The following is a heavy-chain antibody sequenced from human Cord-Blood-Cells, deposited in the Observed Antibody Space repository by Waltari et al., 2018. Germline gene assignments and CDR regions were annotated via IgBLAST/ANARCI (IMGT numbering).Heavy chain of an antibody. V-gene: IGHV3-21*01. CDR3: ARGGAAADDFDY. J-gene: IGHJ4*02. CDR2: ISSSSSYI. Sequence: EVQLVESGGGLVKPGGSLRLYCAASGFTFSSYSMTWVRQAPGKGLEWVSSISSSSSYIYYADSVKGRFTISRDNAKNSLYLQMNSLRAEDTAVYYCARGGAAADDFDYWGQGTLVTVSS. CDR1: GFTFSSYS. D-gene: IGHD6-13*01.